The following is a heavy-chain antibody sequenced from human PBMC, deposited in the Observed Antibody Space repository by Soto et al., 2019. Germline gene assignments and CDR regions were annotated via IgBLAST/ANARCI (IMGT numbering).Heavy chain of an antibody. CDR2: IYYIGFT. Sequence: QLQLQESGPGLVKPLETLSLICTVSGGSISSRNYYWGWIRQPPGKGLEWIGSIYYIGFTYYHPSLKSRVTISVDTSQNQFSLRLTSVTAADPAVYYCARQADFWSGGGGFDPWGQGTLVTVSS. CDR1: GGSISSRNYY. V-gene: IGHV4-39*01. CDR3: ARQADFWSGGGGFDP. D-gene: IGHD3-3*01. J-gene: IGHJ5*02.